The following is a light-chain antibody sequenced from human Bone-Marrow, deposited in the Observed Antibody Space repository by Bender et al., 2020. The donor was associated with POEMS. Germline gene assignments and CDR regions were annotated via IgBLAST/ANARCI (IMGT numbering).Light chain of an antibody. CDR1: SSDVGNYNF. J-gene: IGLJ3*02. CDR2: EGS. V-gene: IGLV2-14*02. CDR3: AVWDDSLNGWV. Sequence: QSALTQPASVSGSPGQSITISCTGTSSDVGNYNFVSWYQQHPGKAPKLMIYEGSKRPSGVPDRFSGSKSGTSASLAISGLQSEDEGDYYCAVWDDSLNGWVFGGGTKLTVL.